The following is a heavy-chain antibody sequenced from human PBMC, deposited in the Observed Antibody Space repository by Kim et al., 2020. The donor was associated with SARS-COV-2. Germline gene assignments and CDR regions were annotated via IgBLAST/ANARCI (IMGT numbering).Heavy chain of an antibody. V-gene: IGHV5-51*01. CDR1: GYSFTSYW. CDR3: ARQYRYCSGGSCYTDRYESFQH. D-gene: IGHD2-15*01. Sequence: GESLKISCKGSGYSFTSYWIGWVRQMPGKGLEWMGIIYPGDSDTRYSPSFQGQVTISADKSISTAYLQWSSLKASDTAMYYCARQYRYCSGGSCYTDRYESFQHWGPGTLVTVSS. CDR2: IYPGDSDT. J-gene: IGHJ1*01.